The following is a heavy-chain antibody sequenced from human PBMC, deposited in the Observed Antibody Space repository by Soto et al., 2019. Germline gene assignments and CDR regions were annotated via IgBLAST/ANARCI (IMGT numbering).Heavy chain of an antibody. D-gene: IGHD2-21*02. J-gene: IGHJ4*02. CDR1: ALPFSSYA. CDR2: VSGSGDST. CDR3: AKGRASDCPGCTQDY. V-gene: IGHV3-23*01. Sequence: GGSLRLACAASALPFSSYAMSWVRQAPGKGLEWVSAVSGSGDSTYYADSVKGRFTISRDNSKNTLYLQMNSLRAEDTAVYYCAKGRASDCPGCTQDYWGQGTLVTVSS.